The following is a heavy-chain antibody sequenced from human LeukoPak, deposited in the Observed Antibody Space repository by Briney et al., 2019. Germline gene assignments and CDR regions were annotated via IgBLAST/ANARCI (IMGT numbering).Heavy chain of an antibody. Sequence: GGSLRLSCAASGFTFSSYSMNWVRQAPGKGLEWFSSISSSSSYIYYADSVKGRFTISRDSAKNSLYLQMNSLRAEDTAVYYCARHFGVITKGVYYYYYGMDVWGQGTTVTVSS. V-gene: IGHV3-21*01. D-gene: IGHD3-3*01. CDR2: ISSSSSYI. CDR3: ARHFGVITKGVYYYYYGMDV. J-gene: IGHJ6*02. CDR1: GFTFSSYS.